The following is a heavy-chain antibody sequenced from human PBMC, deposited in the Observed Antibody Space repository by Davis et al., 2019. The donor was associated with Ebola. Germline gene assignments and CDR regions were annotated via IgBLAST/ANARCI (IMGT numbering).Heavy chain of an antibody. CDR2: LGTRATTT. V-gene: IGHV3-23*01. Sequence: GESLKISCAASGFTFSSYAMSWVRQAPGKGLEWVSTLGTRATTTYYADSVKGRFSISRDNSKNTLLLQMNSLRAEDTAVYYCARGGGYSNYDAFYYGMDVWGKGTTVTVSS. CDR3: ARGGGYSNYDAFYYGMDV. D-gene: IGHD4-11*01. CDR1: GFTFSSYA. J-gene: IGHJ6*04.